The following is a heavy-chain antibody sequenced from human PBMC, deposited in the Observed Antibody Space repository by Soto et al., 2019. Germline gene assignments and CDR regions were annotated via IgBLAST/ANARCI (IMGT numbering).Heavy chain of an antibody. CDR2: IWYDGSNK. J-gene: IGHJ4*02. V-gene: IGHV3-33*01. CDR1: GFTFSSYG. CDR3: ARDSGWELPGVGY. Sequence: QVQLVESGGGVVQPGRSLRLSCAASGFTFSSYGMHWVRQAPGKGLEWVAVIWYDGSNKYYADSVKGRFTISRDNSKNTLYLQMNSLRAEDTAVYYCARDSGWELPGVGYWGQGTLVTVSS. D-gene: IGHD1-26*01.